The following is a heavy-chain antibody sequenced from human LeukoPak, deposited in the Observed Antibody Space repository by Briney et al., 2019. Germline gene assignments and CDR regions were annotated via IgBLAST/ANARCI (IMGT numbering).Heavy chain of an antibody. V-gene: IGHV1-46*01. CDR2: INPSGGST. CDR1: GYTFTSYY. Sequence: AASVKVSCXASGYTFTSYYMHWVRQAPGQGLEWMGIINPSGGSTSYAQKFQGRVTMTRDTSTSTVYMELSSLRSEDTAVYYCARENAPYYDSSGYYYDWGQGTLVTVSS. CDR3: ARENAPYYDSSGYYYD. J-gene: IGHJ4*02. D-gene: IGHD3-22*01.